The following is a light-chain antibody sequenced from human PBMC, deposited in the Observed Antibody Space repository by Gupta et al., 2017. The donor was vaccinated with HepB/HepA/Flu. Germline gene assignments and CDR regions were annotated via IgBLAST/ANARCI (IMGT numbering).Light chain of an antibody. CDR1: QNINKY. CDR2: AAS. CDR3: QQSYSTPLT. Sequence: DIKMTQSPSSLSASVGDRVTITCRESQNINKYVNWYQQKPGKAPKFLIYAASTMQSGVPSRFSGSGSGTDFTLTISSLQPEDFATYYCQQSYSTPLTFGRGTKVEIK. J-gene: IGKJ4*01. V-gene: IGKV1-39*01.